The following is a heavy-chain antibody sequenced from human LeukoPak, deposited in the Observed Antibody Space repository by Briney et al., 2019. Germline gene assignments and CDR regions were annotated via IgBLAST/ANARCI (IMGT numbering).Heavy chain of an antibody. CDR1: GFTFGSYA. Sequence: GGSLRLSWAASGFTFGSYAMSWVRQAPGKGLEWVSAISGSGGSTYYADSVKGRFTISRDNSKNTLYLQMNSLRAEDTAVYYCAKSTTGYSNYAAFNYWGQGTLVTVSS. V-gene: IGHV3-23*01. J-gene: IGHJ4*02. CDR2: ISGSGGST. CDR3: AKSTTGYSNYAAFNY. D-gene: IGHD4-11*01.